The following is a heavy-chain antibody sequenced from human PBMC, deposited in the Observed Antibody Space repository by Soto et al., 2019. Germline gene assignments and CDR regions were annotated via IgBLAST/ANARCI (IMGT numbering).Heavy chain of an antibody. Sequence: GGSLRLSCAASGFTFSNAWMNWVRQAPGKGLEWVGRIKSKTDGGTTDYAAPVKGRFTISRDDSKNKLYLQMNSLKTEDTAVYYCTTPLYDYYYGMDVWGQGTTVTVSS. D-gene: IGHD5-12*01. V-gene: IGHV3-15*07. CDR2: IKSKTDGGTT. J-gene: IGHJ6*02. CDR1: GFTFSNAW. CDR3: TTPLYDYYYGMDV.